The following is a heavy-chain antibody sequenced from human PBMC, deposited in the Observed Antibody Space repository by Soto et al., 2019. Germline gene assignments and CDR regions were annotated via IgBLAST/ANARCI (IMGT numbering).Heavy chain of an antibody. Sequence: PSETLSLTCTVSGDSLTNYYCSWFRQPPGKGLEWIGYIMYSGYSAYNLSLKRRVTMSIDTSKTQFSLMLESVTAADTAVYYCAAATQYFFDSNGYPTGPHFAPDIWGLGTMVTVSS. V-gene: IGHV4-59*08. D-gene: IGHD3-22*01. CDR2: IMYSGYS. CDR1: GDSLTNYY. J-gene: IGHJ3*02. CDR3: AAATQYFFDSNGYPTGPHFAPDI.